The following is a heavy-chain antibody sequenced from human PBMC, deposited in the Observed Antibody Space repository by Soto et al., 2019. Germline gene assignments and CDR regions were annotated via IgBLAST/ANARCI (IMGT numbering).Heavy chain of an antibody. D-gene: IGHD7-27*01. CDR1: GDTFNSYV. CDR3: ARESLGAKGADH. V-gene: IGHV1-69*17. J-gene: IGHJ4*02. CDR2: VIPIIGVT. Sequence: QVQLVQSGAEVKRPGSSVKVSCESSGDTFNSYVISWVRQAPGQGLEWMGGVIPIIGVTHYAQKFQGRLTIAALSSTGTAYMELTKLDSDDTALYYCARESLGAKGADHWGKGTLVTVSS.